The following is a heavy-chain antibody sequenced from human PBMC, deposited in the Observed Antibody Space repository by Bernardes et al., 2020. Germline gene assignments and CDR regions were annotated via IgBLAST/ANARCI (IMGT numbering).Heavy chain of an antibody. V-gene: IGHV3-30*07. Sequence: GGSLRLSCAASGFTFSSYAMHWVRQAPGKGLEWVAVISYDGSNKYYADSVKGRFTISRDDSKTTLYLQMNSLKSEDTAVYYCTSGLVWFGELAGFDYWGQGSLVTVSS. J-gene: IGHJ4*02. D-gene: IGHD3-10*01. CDR1: GFTFSSYA. CDR2: ISYDGSNK. CDR3: TSGLVWFGELAGFDY.